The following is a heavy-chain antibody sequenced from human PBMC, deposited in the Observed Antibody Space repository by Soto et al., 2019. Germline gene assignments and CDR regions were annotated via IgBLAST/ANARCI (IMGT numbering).Heavy chain of an antibody. CDR3: ARGAGTAGRFLEY. J-gene: IGHJ4*02. CDR1: GYIFTSYW. CDR2: IYPGDSDT. Sequence: GESLKISCKGSGYIFTSYWISWVRQMPGEGLEWMGAIYPGDSDTRYSPSFQGQVTISADKSISTAYMQWSSLQASDSAIYYCARGAGTAGRFLEYWGQGTVVTVSS. V-gene: IGHV5-51*01. D-gene: IGHD3-3*01.